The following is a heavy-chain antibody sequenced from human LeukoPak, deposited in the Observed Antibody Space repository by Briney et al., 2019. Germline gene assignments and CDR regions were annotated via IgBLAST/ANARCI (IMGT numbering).Heavy chain of an antibody. Sequence: SETLSLTCTVSGDSIGSNYWSWIRQPAGKGLEWIGRIYPSGSNYNPSPKSRVTISVDKSKNQFSLNLISVTAADTAMYYCAKSSGSYRPWGQGTLVTVSS. D-gene: IGHD1-26*01. CDR1: GDSIGSNY. J-gene: IGHJ5*02. CDR3: AKSSGSYRP. V-gene: IGHV4-4*07. CDR2: IYPSGS.